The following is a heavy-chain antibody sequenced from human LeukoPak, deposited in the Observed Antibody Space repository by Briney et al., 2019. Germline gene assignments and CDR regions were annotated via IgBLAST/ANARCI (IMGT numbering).Heavy chain of an antibody. J-gene: IGHJ4*02. D-gene: IGHD5-24*01. Sequence: SETLSLTCTVSGGSISSSSYYWGWIRQPPGKGLEGNGSIYYSGSTYYNPSLKSRVTISVDTSKNQFSLKLSSVTAADTAVYYCARPGDGYKMMYYFDYWGQGTLVTVSS. V-gene: IGHV4-39*01. CDR1: GGSISSSSYY. CDR2: IYYSGST. CDR3: ARPGDGYKMMYYFDY.